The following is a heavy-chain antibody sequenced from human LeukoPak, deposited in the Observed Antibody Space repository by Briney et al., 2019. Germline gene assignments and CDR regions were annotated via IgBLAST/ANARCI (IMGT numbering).Heavy chain of an antibody. CDR1: GASISSGDYH. CDR3: ARAFGAGNYYSGWFDP. V-gene: IGHV4-30-4*01. D-gene: IGHD3-10*01. J-gene: IGHJ5*02. Sequence: SQTLSLTCTVSGASISSGDYHWNWIRQPPGKGLEWIGFIHDSGSTYYNPSLKSRVSISRDMSKNQLSLMLSSVTAADTAVYYCARAFGAGNYYSGWFDPWGQGTLVSVSS. CDR2: IHDSGST.